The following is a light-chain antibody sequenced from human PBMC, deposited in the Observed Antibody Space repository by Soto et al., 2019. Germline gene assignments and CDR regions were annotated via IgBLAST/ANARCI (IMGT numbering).Light chain of an antibody. J-gene: IGKJ1*01. CDR1: QNINNW. Sequence: DIQMTQSPSTLSASVGDRVTITCRASQNINNWLAWYQQKPGKAPKLLIYRASSLENGVPSRFSGRGSGTDFIFTITSPQPDYFASYYCQQYSSDSTFGQGTKVEIK. CDR2: RAS. CDR3: QQYSSDST. V-gene: IGKV1-5*03.